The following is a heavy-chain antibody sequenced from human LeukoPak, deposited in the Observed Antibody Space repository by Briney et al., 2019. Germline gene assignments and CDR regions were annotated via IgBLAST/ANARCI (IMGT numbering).Heavy chain of an antibody. J-gene: IGHJ4*02. V-gene: IGHV4-34*01. CDR2: INHSGST. D-gene: IGHD3-16*02. Sequence: SETLSLTCAVYGGSFSGYYWSWIRQPPGKGLEWIGEINHSGSTNYNPSLKSRVTISVDTSKNQFSLKLSSVTAADTAMYYCARGSPPSYVWGSYRPPVPFDYWGQGTLVTVSS. CDR3: ARGSPPSYVWGSYRPPVPFDY. CDR1: GGSFSGYY.